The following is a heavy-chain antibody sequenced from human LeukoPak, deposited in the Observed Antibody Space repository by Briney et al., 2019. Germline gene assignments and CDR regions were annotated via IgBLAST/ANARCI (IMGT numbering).Heavy chain of an antibody. D-gene: IGHD6-19*01. V-gene: IGHV1-2*02. CDR1: GYTFNGYY. J-gene: IGHJ4*02. CDR3: ARGFGVSSGWSYFDY. CDR2: INPNSGGT. Sequence: ASVKVSCKASGYTFNGYYIHWVRQAPGQGLEWMGWINPNSGGTNYAQKFQGRVTMTRDTSTSTVYMELSSLRSEDTAVYYCARGFGVSSGWSYFDYWGQGTLVTVSS.